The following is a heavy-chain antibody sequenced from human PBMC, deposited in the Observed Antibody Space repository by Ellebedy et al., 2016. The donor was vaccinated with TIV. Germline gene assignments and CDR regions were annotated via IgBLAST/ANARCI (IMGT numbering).Heavy chain of an antibody. V-gene: IGHV3-53*01. D-gene: IGHD6-19*01. J-gene: IGHJ3*02. Sequence: GESLKISCAASGFTFNSYVMSWVRQAPGKGLEWVSVIYSGGSTYYADSLKGRFTISRDNSKNTLYLQMNSLTAEDTAVYYCASQSTEQWLLFAFDIWGQGTMVTVSS. CDR1: GFTFNSYV. CDR3: ASQSTEQWLLFAFDI. CDR2: IYSGGST.